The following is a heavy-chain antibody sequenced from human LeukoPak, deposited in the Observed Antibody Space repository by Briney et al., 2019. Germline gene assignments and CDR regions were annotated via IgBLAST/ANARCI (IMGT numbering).Heavy chain of an antibody. CDR2: INAGNGNT. CDR3: AATYYGSGSYYNYNWFGP. Sequence: ASVKVSCKASGYTFTSYAMHWVRQAPGQRLEWMGWINAGNGNTKYSQKFQGRVTITRDTSASTAYMELSSLRSEDTAVYYCAATYYGSGSYYNYNWFGPWGQGTLVTVSS. J-gene: IGHJ5*02. CDR1: GYTFTSYA. V-gene: IGHV1-3*01. D-gene: IGHD3-10*01.